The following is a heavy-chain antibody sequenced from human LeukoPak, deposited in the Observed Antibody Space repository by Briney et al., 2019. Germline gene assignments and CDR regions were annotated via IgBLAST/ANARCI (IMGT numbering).Heavy chain of an antibody. CDR1: GYTFTGYY. J-gene: IGHJ3*02. D-gene: IGHD3-22*01. Sequence: GASVKVSCKASGYTFTGYYMHWVRQAPGQGLEWMGWINPNSGGTNYAQKFQGRVTMTRDTSISTAYMELSRLRSDDMAVYYCARDDSSGYYYGANAFDIWGQGTMVTVSS. CDR2: INPNSGGT. CDR3: ARDDSSGYYYGANAFDI. V-gene: IGHV1-2*02.